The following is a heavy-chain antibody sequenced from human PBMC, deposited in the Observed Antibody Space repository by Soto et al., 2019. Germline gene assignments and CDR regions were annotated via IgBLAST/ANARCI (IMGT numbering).Heavy chain of an antibody. CDR2: IYPGDSDT. V-gene: IGHV5-51*01. CDR3: AIRYMGGAFDI. CDR1: GDSFTSYW. J-gene: IGHJ3*02. Sequence: GESLKISCKGSGDSFTSYWIGWVRQMPGKGLGWMGIIYPGDSDTRYSPSFQGQVTISTDKSISTAYVQWSSLKALDTAMYYCAIRYMGGAFDIWGQGTMVTVSS. D-gene: IGHD1-1*01.